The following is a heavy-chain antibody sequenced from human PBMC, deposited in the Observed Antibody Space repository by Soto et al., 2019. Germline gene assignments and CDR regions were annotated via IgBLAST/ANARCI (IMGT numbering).Heavy chain of an antibody. D-gene: IGHD3-10*01. CDR1: GGTFSSYA. CDR2: IIPIFGTA. Sequence: SVKVSCKASGGTFSSYAISWVRQAPGQGLEWMGGIIPIFGTANYAQKFQGRVTITADESTGTAYMELSSLRSEDTAVYYCASGWFGELWILVAYYWGQGTLVTVSS. V-gene: IGHV1-69*13. CDR3: ASGWFGELWILVAYY. J-gene: IGHJ4*02.